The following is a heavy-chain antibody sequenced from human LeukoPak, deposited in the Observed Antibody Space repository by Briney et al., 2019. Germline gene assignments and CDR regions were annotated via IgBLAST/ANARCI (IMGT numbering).Heavy chain of an antibody. Sequence: PSETLSLICTVSGGSISSGDYYWGWIRQPPGKGLEWIGSIYYSGSTYYNPSLKSRLTISVDTSKNQFSLKLSSVIAADTAVYYCARNYYDSSGFDYWGQGTLVTVSS. CDR3: ARNYYDSSGFDY. V-gene: IGHV4-39*07. D-gene: IGHD3-22*01. CDR1: GGSISSGDYY. CDR2: IYYSGST. J-gene: IGHJ4*02.